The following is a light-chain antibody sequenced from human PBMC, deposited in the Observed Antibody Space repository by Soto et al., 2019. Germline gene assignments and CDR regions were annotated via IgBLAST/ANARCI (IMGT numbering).Light chain of an antibody. CDR2: DAS. Sequence: ELVLTQSPATLSLSPGERATLSCRASQSVSSYLAWYQQKPGQAPRLLIYDASNRATGIPARFSGSGSGTDFTLTISSLEPEDFAVYYCQQRSNWGFTVGPGTKVDIK. CDR3: QQRSNWGFT. J-gene: IGKJ3*01. CDR1: QSVSSY. V-gene: IGKV3-11*01.